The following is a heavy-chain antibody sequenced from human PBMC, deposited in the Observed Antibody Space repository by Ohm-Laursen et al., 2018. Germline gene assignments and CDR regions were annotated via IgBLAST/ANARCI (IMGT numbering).Heavy chain of an antibody. Sequence: SLRLSCAASGFTFSSYGMHWVRQAPGKGLEWVAVIWYDGSNKYYGDSVKGRFTISRDNSKNTLYLQMNSLRAEETAVYYCVRGSSGYYPYYFDFWGQGTLVTVSS. D-gene: IGHD3-22*01. J-gene: IGHJ4*02. CDR1: GFTFSSYG. V-gene: IGHV3-33*01. CDR2: IWYDGSNK. CDR3: VRGSSGYYPYYFDF.